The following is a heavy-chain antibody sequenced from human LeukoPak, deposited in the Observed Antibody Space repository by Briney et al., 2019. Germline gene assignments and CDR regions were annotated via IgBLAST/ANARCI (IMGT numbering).Heavy chain of an antibody. Sequence: GESLKISCKGSGYTFTSYWIVWVSQMPGKGLEWMGIIYPGDSDTRYSPSFQGQGIISVDKSISTSYLQWSSLKASETAMYYCARRGSGWYVDYWGEGTLVTVSS. CDR3: ARRGSGWYVDY. V-gene: IGHV5-51*01. CDR1: GYTFTSYW. J-gene: IGHJ4*02. CDR2: IYPGDSDT. D-gene: IGHD6-19*01.